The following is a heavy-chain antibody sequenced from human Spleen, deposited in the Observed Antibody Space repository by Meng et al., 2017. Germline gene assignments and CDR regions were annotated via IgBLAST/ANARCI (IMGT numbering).Heavy chain of an antibody. CDR3: ARGGSHFDILTGPQPEFYP. Sequence: ASVKVSCKASGYTFTGYYMHWVRQAPGQGLEWMGWMNPNSGNTGYAQKFQGRVTMTRNTSISTAYMELSSLRSDDTAVYYCARGGSHFDILTGPQPEFYPWGQGTLVTVSS. CDR2: MNPNSGNT. CDR1: GYTFTGYY. V-gene: IGHV1-8*02. J-gene: IGHJ5*02. D-gene: IGHD3-9*01.